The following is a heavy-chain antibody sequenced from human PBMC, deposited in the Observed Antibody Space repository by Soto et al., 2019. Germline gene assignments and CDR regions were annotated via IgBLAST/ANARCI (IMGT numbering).Heavy chain of an antibody. V-gene: IGHV3-7*04. Sequence: EVQLVESGGGLVQPGGSLRLSCAASGFTFSGYWMTWVRQAPGKGLEGVANISPDGSEEYYVDSVKGRFTISRDNAKNSVYLQMNSLIGEDTALYYCTRDLNHDTGPWGQGTQVTVSS. CDR3: TRDLNHDTGP. D-gene: IGHD2-8*02. CDR1: GFTFSGYW. CDR2: ISPDGSEE. J-gene: IGHJ5*02.